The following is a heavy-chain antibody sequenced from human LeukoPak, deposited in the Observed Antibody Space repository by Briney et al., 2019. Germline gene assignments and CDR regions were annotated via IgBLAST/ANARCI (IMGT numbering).Heavy chain of an antibody. Sequence: GGSLRLSCAPSAFTFNTYSMNWFRQAPGKGLEWVSSISDDSSSIYYADSVKGRFTISRDNAKNSLYLQMNSLGLWDTALYYFARDSGSCDFDYWGQGTLVTVSS. CDR1: AFTFNTYS. V-gene: IGHV3-21*04. J-gene: IGHJ4*02. CDR2: ISDDSSSI. D-gene: IGHD1-26*01. CDR3: ARDSGSCDFDY.